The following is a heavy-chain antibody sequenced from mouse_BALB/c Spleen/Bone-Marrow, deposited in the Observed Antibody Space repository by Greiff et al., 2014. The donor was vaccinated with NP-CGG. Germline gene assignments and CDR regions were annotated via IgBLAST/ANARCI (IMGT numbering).Heavy chain of an antibody. J-gene: IGHJ4*01. CDR3: ARWEYYAMDY. V-gene: IGHV14-3*02. Sequence: EVQLQQSGAELVKPGASVKLSCTASGFNIKDTYMRWVKQRPEQGLEWIGRIDPANGNTKYDPKFQGKATITADTSSNTAYLQLSSLTSEDAAVYYCARWEYYAMDYWGKGTSVTVSS. D-gene: IGHD4-1*01. CDR1: GFNIKDTY. CDR2: IDPANGNT.